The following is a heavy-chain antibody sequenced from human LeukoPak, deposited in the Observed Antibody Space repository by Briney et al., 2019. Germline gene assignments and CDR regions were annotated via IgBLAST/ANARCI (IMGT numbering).Heavy chain of an antibody. CDR1: GGSISSYY. CDR3: PIGSIAAAGGDRTYYFDD. V-gene: IGHV4-59*03. CDR2: IYYSGRT. Sequence: SETLSLTCTVSGGSISSYYWSWIRQPPGKGLEWIGYIYYSGRTNYKPSLKSRVTISVDTSKNQLFLKLTSVTAAYTPGYYLPIGSIAAAGGDRTYYFDDLGQGTLVTVSS. D-gene: IGHD6-13*01. J-gene: IGHJ4*02.